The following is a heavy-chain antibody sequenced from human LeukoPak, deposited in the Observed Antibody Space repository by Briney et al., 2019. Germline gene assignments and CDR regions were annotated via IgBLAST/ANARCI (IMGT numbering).Heavy chain of an antibody. CDR1: GGSINSYY. V-gene: IGHV4-59*01. Sequence: SETLSLTCTVSGGSINSYYWSWIRQPPGKGLEWIGYIYYSGSTNYNPSLKSRVTVSVDTSKNQFSLKLSSVTAADTAVYYCASSSSSWYYYYGMDVWGQGTTVTVSS. J-gene: IGHJ6*02. CDR2: IYYSGST. CDR3: ASSSSSWYYYYGMDV. D-gene: IGHD6-13*01.